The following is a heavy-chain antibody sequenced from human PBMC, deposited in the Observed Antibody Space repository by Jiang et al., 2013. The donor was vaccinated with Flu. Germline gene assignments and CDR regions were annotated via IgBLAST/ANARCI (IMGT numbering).Heavy chain of an antibody. CDR2: IFRDGTV. CDR1: GGSITTINF. Sequence: PGLVKHSETLSLICSVSGGSITTINFWTWVRQPPGKGLEWIGEIFRDGTVNYNPSLKSRVAISVDESENQFSLRMNSVTAADTAVYYCASGGYYYEGLINPWGQGVLVTVSS. CDR3: ASGGYYYEGLINP. D-gene: IGHD3-22*01. J-gene: IGHJ5*02. V-gene: IGHV4-4*02.